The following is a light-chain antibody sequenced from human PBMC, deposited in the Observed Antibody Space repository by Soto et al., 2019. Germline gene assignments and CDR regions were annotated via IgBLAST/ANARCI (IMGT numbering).Light chain of an antibody. CDR1: SSDVGGYDY. CDR2: EVN. V-gene: IGLV2-14*01. CDR3: SSYTTARTYV. Sequence: QSVLTQPASVSGSPGQSITISCTGTSSDVGGYDYVSWYQQHPDKAPKFMIYEVNNRPSGDSHRFSGSKSGNTASLTISGLQAEDEADYYCSSYTTARTYVVGTGAKVTLL. J-gene: IGLJ1*01.